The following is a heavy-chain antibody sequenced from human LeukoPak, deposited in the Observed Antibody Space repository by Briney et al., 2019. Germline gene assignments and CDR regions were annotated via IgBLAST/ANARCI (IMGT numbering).Heavy chain of an antibody. J-gene: IGHJ4*02. V-gene: IGHV3-11*04. CDR1: GFTFSDYY. CDR3: ARGYLEMATVFDY. D-gene: IGHD5-24*01. CDR2: ISSSGSTI. Sequence: PVGSLRLSCAASGFTFSDYYMSWIRQAPGKGLEWVSYISSSGSTIYYADSVKGRFTISRDNAKNSLYLQMNSLRAEDTAVYYCARGYLEMATVFDYWGQGTLVTVSS.